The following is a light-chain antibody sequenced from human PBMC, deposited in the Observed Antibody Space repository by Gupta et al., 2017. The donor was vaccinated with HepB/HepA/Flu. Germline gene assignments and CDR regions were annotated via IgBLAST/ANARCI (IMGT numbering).Light chain of an antibody. CDR3: GSYRSGTTLV. Sequence: QSALTQPASVSGSPGQSITISCTGTDSDVGGHDYVAWYQQHPDRAPKLVIYNVNSRPSGVSSRFSGSQSGVTASLTISGLQLEDEAAYYCGSYRSGTTLVFGGGTQLTAL. CDR2: NVN. V-gene: IGLV2-14*03. CDR1: DSDVGGHDY. J-gene: IGLJ7*02.